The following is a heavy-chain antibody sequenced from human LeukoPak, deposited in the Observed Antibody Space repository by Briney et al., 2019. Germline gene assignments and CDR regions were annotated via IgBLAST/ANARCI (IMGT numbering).Heavy chain of an antibody. V-gene: IGHV1-2*02. Sequence: ASVKVSCKASGYTFTGYYMHWVRQAPGQGLEWMGWINPNSGGTNYAQKFQGRVTMTRDTSISTAYMELRSLRSDDTAVYYCARDYYDSSGYKFDYWGQGTLVTVSS. CDR1: GYTFTGYY. D-gene: IGHD3-22*01. CDR3: ARDYYDSSGYKFDY. J-gene: IGHJ4*02. CDR2: INPNSGGT.